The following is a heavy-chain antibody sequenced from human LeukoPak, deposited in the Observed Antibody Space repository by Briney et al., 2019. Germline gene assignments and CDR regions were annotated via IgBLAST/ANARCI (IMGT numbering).Heavy chain of an antibody. Sequence: GGSLRLSCAASGITLSSNYMSWVRQAPGKGLEWVSLIYSGGRTYYADSVKGRFTISRDKSKKTPYLQMNSLRAEDTAVYYCARTTPGYCSGGSCLGYWGQGTLVTVSS. D-gene: IGHD2-15*01. J-gene: IGHJ4*02. CDR2: IYSGGRT. CDR3: ARTTPGYCSGGSCLGY. CDR1: GITLSSNY. V-gene: IGHV3-66*01.